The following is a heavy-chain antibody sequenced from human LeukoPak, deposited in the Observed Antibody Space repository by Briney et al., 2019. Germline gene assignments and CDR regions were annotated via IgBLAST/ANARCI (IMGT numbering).Heavy chain of an antibody. Sequence: PGGSLRLSCAASGFSFSSYWMHWVRQAPGKGLEYVSVISANGDNTYYADSVKGRFTISRDNSKNTLNLQMSSLRAEDTAVYYCVNSYSGTYYSYFDSWGQGTLVTVSS. CDR3: VNSYSGTYYSYFDS. J-gene: IGHJ4*02. CDR1: GFSFSSYW. V-gene: IGHV3-64D*06. D-gene: IGHD6-13*01. CDR2: ISANGDNT.